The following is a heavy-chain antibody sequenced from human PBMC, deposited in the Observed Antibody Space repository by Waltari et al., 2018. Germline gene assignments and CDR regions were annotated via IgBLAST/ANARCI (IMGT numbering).Heavy chain of an antibody. J-gene: IGHJ4*02. CDR2: ISNTGRTM. D-gene: IGHD2-21*02. CDR3: ARHYDGDADYFDY. V-gene: IGHV3-11*04. CDR1: GLPFSDYY. Sequence: QLQLVESGGGLVKPGGSLRLSCAASGLPFSDYYMNWIRQAPGKGLEWVSYISNTGRTMYLIDSVRGRFTISRDNAKNSVYLQMNSLRPEDTAVYYCARHYDGDADYFDYWGQGTLVTVSS.